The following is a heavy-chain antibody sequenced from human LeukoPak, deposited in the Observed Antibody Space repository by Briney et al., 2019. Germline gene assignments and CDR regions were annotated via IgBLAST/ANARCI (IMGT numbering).Heavy chain of an antibody. D-gene: IGHD5-24*01. CDR3: ARDLVEMATMREFDY. CDR1: GYIFTSYD. Sequence: SVKVSCKASGYIFTSYDINWVRQATGQGLEWMGWMNPNSGNTGYAQKFQGRVTMTRNTSISTAYMELSSLRSDDTAVYYCARDLVEMATMREFDYWGQGTLVTVSS. CDR2: MNPNSGNT. V-gene: IGHV1-8*01. J-gene: IGHJ4*02.